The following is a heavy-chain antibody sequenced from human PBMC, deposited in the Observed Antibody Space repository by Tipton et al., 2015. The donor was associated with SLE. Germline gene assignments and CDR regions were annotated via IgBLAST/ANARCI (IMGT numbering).Heavy chain of an antibody. CDR1: GYTFTGYY. J-gene: IGHJ6*02. Sequence: QSGAEVKKPGSSVKVSCKASGYTFTGYYLHWVRQAPGQGLEWVGRINPRDGATNPAQKFQGRVTMTRDTSTSTVYMELSSLRFEDTAVYYCARDLSTTVFGVVIGYYYGMDVWGQGTTVTVSS. V-gene: IGHV1-2*06. CDR3: ARDLSTTVFGVVIGYYYGMDV. CDR2: INPRDGAT. D-gene: IGHD3-3*01.